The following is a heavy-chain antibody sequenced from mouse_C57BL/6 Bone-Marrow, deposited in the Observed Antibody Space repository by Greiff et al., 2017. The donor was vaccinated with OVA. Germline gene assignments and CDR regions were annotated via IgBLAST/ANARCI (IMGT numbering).Heavy chain of an antibody. Sequence: VKLVESGPELVKPGAPVKMSCKASGYTSTDYNMHWVKHSHGKSLEWIGYINPINGGIIYNLKCTGKATLTVNKSSSTAYMELRSLTSEDTAVYYCAGFYGYGYAMDYWGQGTAVTVSS. V-gene: IGHV1-22*01. CDR3: AGFYGYGYAMDY. D-gene: IGHD2-2*01. J-gene: IGHJ4*01. CDR2: INPINGGI. CDR1: GYTSTDYN.